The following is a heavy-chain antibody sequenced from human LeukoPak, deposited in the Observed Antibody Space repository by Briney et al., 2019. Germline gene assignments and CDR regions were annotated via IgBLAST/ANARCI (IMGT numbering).Heavy chain of an antibody. Sequence: GGSLRLSCAASGFTVSSNYMSWVRQAPGKGLEWVSVISSGGSTYYADSVKGRFTISRDNSKNTLYLQMNSLRAEDTAVYYCARARPAWRDIVVVPAAIGDYWGQGTLVTVSS. J-gene: IGHJ4*02. V-gene: IGHV3-53*01. D-gene: IGHD2-2*01. CDR3: ARARPAWRDIVVVPAAIGDY. CDR2: ISSGGST. CDR1: GFTVSSNY.